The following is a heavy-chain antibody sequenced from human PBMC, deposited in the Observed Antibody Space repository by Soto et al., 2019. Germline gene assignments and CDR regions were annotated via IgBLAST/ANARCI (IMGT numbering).Heavy chain of an antibody. CDR1: GFTFSNYD. CDR3: AKADSVDYGEFDY. CDR2: ISGSGGSR. J-gene: IGHJ4*02. D-gene: IGHD4-17*01. V-gene: IGHV3-23*01. Sequence: PGGSLRLSCATSGFTFSNYDMNWVRQAPGKGLKWVSGISGSGGSRYYADSVKGRFTISRDNSKSTLYLQMNSLRAEDTAIYYCAKADSVDYGEFDYWGQGTLVTVSS.